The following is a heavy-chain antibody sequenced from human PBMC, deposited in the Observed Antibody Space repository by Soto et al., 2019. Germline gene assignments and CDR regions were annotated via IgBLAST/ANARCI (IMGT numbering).Heavy chain of an antibody. CDR2: ISWNSGSI. CDR1: GFTFDDYA. J-gene: IGHJ6*02. V-gene: IGHV3-9*01. Sequence: EVQLVESGGGLVQPGRSLRLSCAASGFTFDDYAMHWVRQAPGKGLEWVSGISWNSGSIGYADSVKGRFTISRDNAKNSLYLQMNSLRAEDTALYYCAKDIGGGPTYYYYYGMDVWGQGTTVTVSS. D-gene: IGHD2-15*01. CDR3: AKDIGGGPTYYYYYGMDV.